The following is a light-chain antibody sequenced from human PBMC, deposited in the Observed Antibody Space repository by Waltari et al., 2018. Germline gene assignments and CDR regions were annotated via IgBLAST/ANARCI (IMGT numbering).Light chain of an antibody. Sequence: AIRITQSPSSLSASTGDRVTITCRARQGISRYLAWYKQKPGKAPKLLIYAASTLQSGVPSRFSGSGSGTDFTLTISGLQSEDFATYYGQQYYSYPLTFGGGTKVEIK. CDR1: QGISRY. V-gene: IGKV1-8*01. CDR2: AAS. CDR3: QQYYSYPLT. J-gene: IGKJ4*01.